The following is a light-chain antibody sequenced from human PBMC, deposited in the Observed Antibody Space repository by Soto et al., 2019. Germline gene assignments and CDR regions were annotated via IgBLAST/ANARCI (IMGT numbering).Light chain of an antibody. V-gene: IGLV1-47*01. CDR3: ASWDDSLSGYV. CDR2: MND. J-gene: IGLJ1*01. Sequence: QAVVTQPPSASGNPGQRLTISCSGSTSNILRNYVYWYRQLPGTAPRLLISMNDQRPSGVPDRFSGSKSGTSASLAISGLRSEDEADYDCASWDDSLSGYVFGTGTKVTVL. CDR1: TSNILRNY.